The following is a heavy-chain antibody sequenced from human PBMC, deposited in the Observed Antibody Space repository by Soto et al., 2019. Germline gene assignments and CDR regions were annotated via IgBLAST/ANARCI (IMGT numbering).Heavy chain of an antibody. CDR1: EFNFSYFY. J-gene: IGHJ6*02. CDR3: ARLGYCSGGSCSYYYYYYGMDV. Sequence: GGSLRLSCAASEFNFSYFYMNWVRQAPGKGLEWVSSISSSSSYIYYADSVKGRFTISRDNAKNSLYLQMNSLRAEDTAVYYCARLGYCSGGSCSYYYYYYGMDVWGQGTTVTVSS. V-gene: IGHV3-21*01. CDR2: ISSSSSYI. D-gene: IGHD2-15*01.